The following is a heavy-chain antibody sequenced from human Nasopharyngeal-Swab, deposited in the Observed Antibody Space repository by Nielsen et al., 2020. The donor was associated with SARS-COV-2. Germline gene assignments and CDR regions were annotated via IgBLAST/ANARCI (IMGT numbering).Heavy chain of an antibody. V-gene: IGHV3-33*01. CDR3: ARGSSLVSFDY. Sequence: SCEASGFHFNTYGMHWVRQAPGKGLEWVANIWYDGSIKYYADSVKGRFTISRDNSKNTLYLQMNSLRGEDTAVYYCARGSSLVSFDYWGQGTLVTVSS. D-gene: IGHD6-13*01. CDR2: IWYDGSIK. CDR1: GFHFNTYG. J-gene: IGHJ4*02.